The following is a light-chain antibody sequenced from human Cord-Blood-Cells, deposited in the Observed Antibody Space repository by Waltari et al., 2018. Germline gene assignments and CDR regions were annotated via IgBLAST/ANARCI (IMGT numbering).Light chain of an antibody. V-gene: IGLV2-14*01. CDR2: YVS. Sequence: QSALTQPASVSGSPGQSITISCTGTSSDVGGYNYVSWYQQHPGKAPKLIISYVSKRPSGFSNRFSGSNSGNTASLTISGLQAEDEADYYCSSYTSSSTVVFGGGTKLTVL. J-gene: IGLJ2*01. CDR3: SSYTSSSTVV. CDR1: SSDVGGYNY.